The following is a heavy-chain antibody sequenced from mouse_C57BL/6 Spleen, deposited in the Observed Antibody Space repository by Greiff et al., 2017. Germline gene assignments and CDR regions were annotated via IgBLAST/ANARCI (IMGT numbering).Heavy chain of an antibody. CDR3: ARGGSLLEGYFDV. D-gene: IGHD2-1*01. CDR1: GYTFTSYG. Sequence: EVKVEESGAELVRPGSSVTMSCKTSGYTFTSYGINWVKQRPGQGLEWIGYIYIGNGYTEYNEKFKGKATLTSDTSSSTAYMQLSSLTSEDSAIYFCARGGSLLEGYFDVWGTGTTVTVSS. V-gene: IGHV1-58*01. J-gene: IGHJ1*03. CDR2: IYIGNGYT.